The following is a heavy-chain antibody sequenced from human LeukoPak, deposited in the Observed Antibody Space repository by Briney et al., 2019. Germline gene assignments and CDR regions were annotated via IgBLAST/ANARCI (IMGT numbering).Heavy chain of an antibody. Sequence: SETLSLTCTVSGYSISSGYYWGWIRQPPGKGLEWIGSIYHSGSTYYNPSLKSRVTISVDTSKNQFSLKLSSVTAADTAVYYCARGQTDGELYDYWGQGTLVTVSS. CDR3: ARGQTDGELYDY. CDR1: GYSISSGYY. D-gene: IGHD3-10*01. J-gene: IGHJ4*02. V-gene: IGHV4-38-2*02. CDR2: IYHSGST.